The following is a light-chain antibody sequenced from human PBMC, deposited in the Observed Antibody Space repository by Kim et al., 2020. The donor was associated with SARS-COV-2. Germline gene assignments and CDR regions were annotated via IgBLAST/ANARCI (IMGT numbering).Light chain of an antibody. J-gene: IGKJ2*01. CDR2: DAS. Sequence: APGERANLACGASKSVSSSYVAWYQQRPGRAPRLLIYDASGRATGIPDKFRGSGSGTDFTLTISRLEPEDFAVYYCQQDGSSPYTFGEGTKLEI. CDR1: KSVSSSY. V-gene: IGKV3D-20*01. CDR3: QQDGSSPYT.